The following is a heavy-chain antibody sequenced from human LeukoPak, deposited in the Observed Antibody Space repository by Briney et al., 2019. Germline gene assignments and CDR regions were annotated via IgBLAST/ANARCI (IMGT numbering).Heavy chain of an antibody. J-gene: IGHJ4*02. CDR1: GFIVSSNY. V-gene: IGHV3-66*01. Sequence: GGSLRLSCAASGFIVSSNYMSWVRQAPGMGLEWVSVIYRSGSTYYADSVKGRFTISRDNSNNTVYLQMNSLRADDTAVYYCARGSTGWSRGDYWGRGTLVTVSS. CDR3: ARGSTGWSRGDY. D-gene: IGHD2-2*01. CDR2: IYRSGST.